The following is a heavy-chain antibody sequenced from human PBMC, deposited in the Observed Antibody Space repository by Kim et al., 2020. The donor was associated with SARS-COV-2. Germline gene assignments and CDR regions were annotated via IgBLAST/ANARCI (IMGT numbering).Heavy chain of an antibody. CDR2: FSYGATT. CDR3: ARTRDGHGSTWYFDL. V-gene: IGHV4-59*01. Sequence: SETLSLTCSVSGGSISTYYWIWIRQPPGKGLEWIGFFSYGATTNYNPSLNSRVTISVETSKNQCSLKLSSMTAADTAVYYCARTRDGHGSTWYFDLWGRGTLVTVSS. J-gene: IGHJ2*01. D-gene: IGHD6-25*01. CDR1: GGSISTYY.